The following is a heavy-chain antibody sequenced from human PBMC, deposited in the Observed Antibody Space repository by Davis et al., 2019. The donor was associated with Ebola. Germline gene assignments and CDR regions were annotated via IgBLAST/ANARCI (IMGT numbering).Heavy chain of an antibody. Sequence: MPSETLSLTCIVSGYSITNGCYWGWIRPPPGKGLEWIGSVYHNGNTYYNPSLKSRLTISVDTSKNQFSLRLSSVTATDTAVYYCVRGSDAYKTGYWGQGTLVTVSS. CDR1: GYSITNGCY. V-gene: IGHV4-38-2*02. CDR3: VRGSDAYKTGY. D-gene: IGHD5-24*01. J-gene: IGHJ4*02. CDR2: VYHNGNT.